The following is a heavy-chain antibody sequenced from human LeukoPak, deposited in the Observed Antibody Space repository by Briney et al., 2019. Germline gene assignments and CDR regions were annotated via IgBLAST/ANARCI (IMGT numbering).Heavy chain of an antibody. CDR2: VYYSGST. D-gene: IGHD1-26*01. J-gene: IGHJ4*02. CDR1: GGSISSSNYY. V-gene: IGHV4-39*01. Sequence: SEILSLTCTVSGGSISSSNYYWGWIRQPPGKGLEWIGSVYYSGSTYYNPSLKSRVTISVDTSKNQFSLKLTSVTAADTAVYYCASPSGTYYSRFHYWGQGALVTVSS. CDR3: ASPSGTYYSRFHY.